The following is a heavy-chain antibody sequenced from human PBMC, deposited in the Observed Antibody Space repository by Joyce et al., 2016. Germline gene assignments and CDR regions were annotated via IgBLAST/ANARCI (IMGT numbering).Heavy chain of an antibody. CDR1: GGTFSSSA. CDR2: SIPVSPTT. Sequence: QVLLVQSGAEVKKPGSSVKVSCKASGGTFSSSAISWVRQAPGQGLEWMGGSIPVSPTTNYDQKFQGRVTITADNMELSSLRSDDTAVYYCARAEYSSGTWAFDIWGQGTMVTVSS. V-gene: IGHV1-69*06. CDR3: ARAEYSSGTWAFDI. D-gene: IGHD6-19*01. J-gene: IGHJ3*02.